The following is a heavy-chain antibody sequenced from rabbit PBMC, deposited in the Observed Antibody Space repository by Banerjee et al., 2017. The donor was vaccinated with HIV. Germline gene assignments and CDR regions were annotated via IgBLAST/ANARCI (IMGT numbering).Heavy chain of an antibody. D-gene: IGHD1-1*01. CDR3: ARGYWTDGLHL. V-gene: IGHV1S40*01. J-gene: IGHJ4*01. CDR1: GIDFTSYYY. Sequence: QQLEESGGGLVKPGGTLTLTCKASGIDFTSYYYMCWVRQAPGKGLELIACIYTSTGDTVYATWAKGRFTISKASWTTVTLQMTSLTAADTATYFCARGYWTDGLHLWGQGTLVTVS. CDR2: IYTSTGDT.